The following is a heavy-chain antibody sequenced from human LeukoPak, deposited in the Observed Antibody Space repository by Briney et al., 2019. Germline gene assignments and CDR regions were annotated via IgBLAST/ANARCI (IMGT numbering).Heavy chain of an antibody. CDR1: GGTFSSYA. Sequence: SVNVSCKASGGTFSSYAISWVRQAPGQGLEWMGGIIPIFGTANYAQKFQGRVTITADESTSTAYMELSSLRSDDTAVYYCARGANAATTPDYYHYGLDVWGQGTTVTVSS. CDR2: IIPIFGTA. D-gene: IGHD4-17*01. CDR3: ARGANAATTPDYYHYGLDV. V-gene: IGHV1-69*13. J-gene: IGHJ6*02.